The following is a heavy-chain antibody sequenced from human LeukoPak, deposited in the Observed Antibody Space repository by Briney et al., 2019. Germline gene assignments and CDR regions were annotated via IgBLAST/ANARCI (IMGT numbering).Heavy chain of an antibody. Sequence: GDSLTLPCAPSGFTFSGLAMSWVRRTPGKGLEWVSGISGTGHNTLYAHSGKGRLTISRDNSKNTLYLEMNSLRGKDTAIYLCAKMKGAPLTKYYMDVWGQGTPVTVSS. V-gene: IGHV3-23*01. D-gene: IGHD1-26*01. CDR3: AKMKGAPLTKYYMDV. J-gene: IGHJ6*01. CDR2: ISGTGHNT. CDR1: GFTFSGLA.